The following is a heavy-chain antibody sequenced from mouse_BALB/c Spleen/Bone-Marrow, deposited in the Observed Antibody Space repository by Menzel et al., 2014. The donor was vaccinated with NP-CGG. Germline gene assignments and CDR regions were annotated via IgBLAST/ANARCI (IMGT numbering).Heavy chain of an antibody. D-gene: IGHD2-4*01. CDR3: ARLITTDY. CDR1: GFNIKDTY. J-gene: IGHJ2*01. CDR2: IDPANGNT. Sequence: VQLTESGAELVKPGASVKLSCTASGFNIKDTYMHWVKQRPEQGLEWIGRIDPANGNTKYDPKFQGKATITADTSSNTAYLQLSSLTSEDTAVYYCARLITTDYWGQGTTLTVSS. V-gene: IGHV14-3*02.